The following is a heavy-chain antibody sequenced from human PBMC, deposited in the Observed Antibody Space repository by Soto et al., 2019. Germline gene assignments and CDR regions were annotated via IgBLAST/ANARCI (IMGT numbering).Heavy chain of an antibody. CDR1: GDTFNFYS. CDR2: VNPIVSMS. V-gene: IGHV1-69*02. D-gene: IGHD3-10*01. Sequence: QVQLVQSGAEVKRPGSSVKVSCKASGDTFNFYSINWVRQAPGLGLEWMGRVNPIVSMSNYAQKFQGRVTMIADKSTSTAYMELSSLRSEATAIYYCASSYGSGYRAFDYWGQGALVTVSS. CDR3: ASSYGSGYRAFDY. J-gene: IGHJ4*02.